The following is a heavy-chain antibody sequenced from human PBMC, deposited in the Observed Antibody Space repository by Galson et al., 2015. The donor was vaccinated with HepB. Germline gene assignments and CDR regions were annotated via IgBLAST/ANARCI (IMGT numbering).Heavy chain of an antibody. CDR1: GFTFRNYG. J-gene: IGHJ3*02. CDR3: AKDLPNSGDCFDI. Sequence: SLRLSCAASGFTFRNYGMHWVRQAPGKGLEWVAVIWYDGTSENYADSVKGRFTISRDNSKNTLYLQVSSLRAEETAIYYCAKDLPNSGDCFDIWGQGTMVTVSS. D-gene: IGHD2-21*01. CDR2: IWYDGTSE. V-gene: IGHV3-33*06.